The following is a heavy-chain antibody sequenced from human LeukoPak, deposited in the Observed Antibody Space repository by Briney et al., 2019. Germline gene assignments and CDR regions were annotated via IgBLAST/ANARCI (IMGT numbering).Heavy chain of an antibody. CDR3: ARDEGVVGLYAK. CDR2: IKEDGSEE. D-gene: IGHD2/OR15-2a*01. J-gene: IGHJ4*02. V-gene: IGHV3-7*05. CDR1: GFTFSVYW. Sequence: GGSLRLSCAASGFTFSVYWMTWVRQASGKGLEWVADIKEDGSEEYYVDSVKGRFTISRDNAQRSLFLQMKSLRAEDTAVHYCARDEGVVGLYAKWGQGTLVTVST.